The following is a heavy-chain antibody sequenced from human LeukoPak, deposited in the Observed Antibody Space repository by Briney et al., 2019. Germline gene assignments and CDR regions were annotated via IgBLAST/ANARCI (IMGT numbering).Heavy chain of an antibody. CDR3: ARDVGLVGSFFQH. V-gene: IGHV3-30*04. Sequence: GGSLRLSCAASGFTFSSYAMHWVRQAPGKGLEWVAVISYDGTKKNNADSVKGRFSISRDNAKNTVSLQMNSLRAEDTAVYHCARDVGLVGSFFQHWGQGTLVTVSS. CDR1: GFTFSSYA. D-gene: IGHD6-19*01. CDR2: ISYDGTKK. J-gene: IGHJ1*01.